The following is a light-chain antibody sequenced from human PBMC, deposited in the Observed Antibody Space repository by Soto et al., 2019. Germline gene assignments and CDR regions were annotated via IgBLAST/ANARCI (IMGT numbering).Light chain of an antibody. J-gene: IGLJ1*01. CDR3: NSYVGSNNYV. Sequence: QSVLTQPASVSGSPGQSITISCTGTSSDVGNYKYASWYQQHPGKAPKLMIYEVSNRPSGVPDRFSGSKSGNTASLTVSGLQADDEADYYCNSYVGSNNYVFGTGTKVTVL. CDR1: SSDVGNYKY. V-gene: IGLV2-8*01. CDR2: EVS.